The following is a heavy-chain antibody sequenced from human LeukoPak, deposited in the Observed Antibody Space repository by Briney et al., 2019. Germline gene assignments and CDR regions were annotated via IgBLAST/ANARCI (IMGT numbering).Heavy chain of an antibody. D-gene: IGHD3-22*01. V-gene: IGHV4-4*02. CDR2: IYHSGST. CDR1: GGSISSSNW. CDR3: ARVVRPITMIVDNWFDP. Sequence: SGTLSLTCAVSGGSISSSNWWSWVRQPPGKGLEWIGEIYHSGSTNYNPSLKSRVTISVDTSKNQFSLKLSSVTAADTAVYYCARVVRPITMIVDNWFDPWGQGTLVTVSS. J-gene: IGHJ5*02.